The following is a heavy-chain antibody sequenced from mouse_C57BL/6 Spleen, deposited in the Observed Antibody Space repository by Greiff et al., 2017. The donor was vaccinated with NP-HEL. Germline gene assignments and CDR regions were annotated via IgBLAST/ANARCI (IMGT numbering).Heavy chain of an antibody. CDR1: GYTFTDYN. CDR2: INPNNGGT. CDR3: ARYRGNYFDY. V-gene: IGHV1-18*01. J-gene: IGHJ2*01. Sequence: EVKLQQSGPELVKPGASVKIPCKASGYTFTDYNMDWVKQSHGKSLEWIGDINPNNGGTSYNQKFKGKATLTVDKSSSTAYMEFRSLTSEDTAVYYCARYRGNYFDYWGQGTTLTVSS. D-gene: IGHD3-1*01.